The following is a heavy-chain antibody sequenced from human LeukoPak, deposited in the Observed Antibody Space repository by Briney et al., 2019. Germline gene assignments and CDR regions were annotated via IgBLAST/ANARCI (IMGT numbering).Heavy chain of an antibody. CDR1: GYTFTSYD. Sequence: ASVKVSCKASGYTFTSYDINWVRQVTGQGLEWMGWMSPNSGNTGYAQKFQGRVTMTRNTSISTAYMELSSLRSEDTAVYYCAVVAAAILGEVYYYGMDVWGQGTTVTVSS. V-gene: IGHV1-8*01. CDR2: MSPNSGNT. CDR3: AVVAAAILGEVYYYGMDV. D-gene: IGHD2-2*02. J-gene: IGHJ6*02.